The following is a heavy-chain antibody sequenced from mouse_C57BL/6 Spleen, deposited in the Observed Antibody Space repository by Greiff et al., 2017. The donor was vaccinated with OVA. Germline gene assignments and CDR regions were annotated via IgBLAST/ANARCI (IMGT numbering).Heavy chain of an antibody. D-gene: IGHD2-3*01. Sequence: VQLQQSGAELVRPGASVTLSCKASGYTFTDYEMHWVKQTPVHGLEWIGAIDPETGGTAYNQKFKGKAILTADKSSSTAYMELRSLTSEDSAVYYCTREDGSAWFAYWGQGTLVTVSA. CDR2: IDPETGGT. J-gene: IGHJ3*01. V-gene: IGHV1-15*01. CDR3: TREDGSAWFAY. CDR1: GYTFTDYE.